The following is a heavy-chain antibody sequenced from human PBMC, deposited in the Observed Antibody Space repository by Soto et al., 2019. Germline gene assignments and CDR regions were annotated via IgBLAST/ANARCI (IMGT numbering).Heavy chain of an antibody. J-gene: IGHJ4*02. V-gene: IGHV1-3*01. CDR2: INAGNGNT. Sequence: GASVKVSCKASGYTFTSYAMHWVRQAPGQRLEWMGWINAGNGNTKYSQKFQGRVTITRDTSASTAYMELSSLRSEDTAVYYCARDLGEQWLVPDYFDYWGQGTLVTVSS. D-gene: IGHD6-19*01. CDR3: ARDLGEQWLVPDYFDY. CDR1: GYTFTSYA.